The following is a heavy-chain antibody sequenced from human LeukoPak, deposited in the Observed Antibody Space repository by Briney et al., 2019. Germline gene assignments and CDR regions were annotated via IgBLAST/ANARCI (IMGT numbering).Heavy chain of an antibody. D-gene: IGHD3-22*01. Sequence: SVKVSCKASGGTFSSYAISWVRQAPGQGLEWMGRIIPIFGIANYAQKFQGRVTITADKSTSTAYMELSSLRSEDTAVYYCAREADSSGYYYPGYWGQGALVTVSS. CDR2: IIPIFGIA. J-gene: IGHJ4*02. V-gene: IGHV1-69*04. CDR3: AREADSSGYYYPGY. CDR1: GGTFSSYA.